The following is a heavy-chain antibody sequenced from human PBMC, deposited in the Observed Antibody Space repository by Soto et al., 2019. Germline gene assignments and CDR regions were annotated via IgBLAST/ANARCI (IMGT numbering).Heavy chain of an antibody. V-gene: IGHV4-59*01. D-gene: IGHD2-2*01. J-gene: IGHJ3*02. CDR1: GGSISSYY. CDR2: IYYSGST. Sequence: PSGTLSLTCTVSGGSISSYYWSWIRQPPGKGLEWIGYIYYSGSTNYNPSLKSRVTISVDTSKNQFSLKLSSVTAADTAVYYCARGRGGWFINQLLNAFDIWGQGTMVTVSS. CDR3: ARGRGGWFINQLLNAFDI.